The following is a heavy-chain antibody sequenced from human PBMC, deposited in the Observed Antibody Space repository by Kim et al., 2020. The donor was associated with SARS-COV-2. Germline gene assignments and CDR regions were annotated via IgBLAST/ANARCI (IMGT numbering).Heavy chain of an antibody. J-gene: IGHJ3*01. D-gene: IGHD4-17*01. V-gene: IGHV4-34*01. CDR1: GESFRNFY. CDR3: ARETSRAVDAFDV. CDR2: INHRGST. Sequence: SETLSLTCAVYGESFRNFYWRWIRQPPGKGLEWIGEINHRGSTNYNPSLKSRVTISVDTSKNQFSLRLNSVTAADTAMYYCARETSRAVDAFDVWGQGTIVTASS.